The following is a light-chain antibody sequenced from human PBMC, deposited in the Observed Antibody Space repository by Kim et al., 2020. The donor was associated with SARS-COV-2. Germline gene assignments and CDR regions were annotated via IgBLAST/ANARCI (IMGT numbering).Light chain of an antibody. J-gene: IGLJ3*02. Sequence: SYELTQPLSVSVALGQTARITCGENNIGSKNVHWYQQKPGQAPVVVIYRDSNRPSGIPERFSGSNSGNTATLTISRAQAGDEADYYCQVWDSSTWVFGGGTQLTVL. CDR3: QVWDSSTWV. CDR2: RDS. CDR1: NIGSKN. V-gene: IGLV3-9*01.